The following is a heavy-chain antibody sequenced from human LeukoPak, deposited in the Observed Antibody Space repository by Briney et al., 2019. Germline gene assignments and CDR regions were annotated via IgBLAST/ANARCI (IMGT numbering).Heavy chain of an antibody. CDR1: GFTFSSYS. D-gene: IGHD4-11*01. J-gene: IGHJ4*02. Sequence: GGSLRLSCAASGFTFSSYSMNWVRQAPGKGLEWVAVIWYDGSNKYYADSVKGRFTISRDNSQNTLFLQMNSLRDEDTAVYYCARDPGTVGYYFDLWGQGTLVTVAS. CDR3: ARDPGTVGYYFDL. V-gene: IGHV3-33*08. CDR2: IWYDGSNK.